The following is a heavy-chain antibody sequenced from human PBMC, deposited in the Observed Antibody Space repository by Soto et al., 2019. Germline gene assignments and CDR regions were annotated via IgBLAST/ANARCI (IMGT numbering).Heavy chain of an antibody. J-gene: IGHJ6*02. V-gene: IGHV3-30-3*01. CDR1: GFIFSDYP. CDR2: IAVDGNYK. CDR3: AGDGWLGGLVNDRDGVDV. Sequence: QVQLVESGGGVVQPGRSLRLSCAASGFIFSDYPLHWVRQAPDKGLEWVAVIAVDGNYKYYADSVKGRFTISRDNSKNTVSLQMNNLREEGTAVYYCAGDGWLGGLVNDRDGVDVWGQGTRVTVSS. D-gene: IGHD3-10*01.